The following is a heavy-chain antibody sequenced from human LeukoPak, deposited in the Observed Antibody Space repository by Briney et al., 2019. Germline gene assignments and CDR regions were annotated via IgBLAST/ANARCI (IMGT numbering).Heavy chain of an antibody. CDR1: GFTFSSYA. V-gene: IGHV3-30-3*01. CDR3: ARVRGHLWFGESPLDY. J-gene: IGHJ4*02. Sequence: GGSLRLSCAASGFTFSSYAMHWVRQAPGKGLEWVAVISYDGSNKYYADSVKGRFTISRDNSKNTLYLQMNSLRAEDTAVYYCARVRGHLWFGESPLDYWGQGTLVTVSS. CDR2: ISYDGSNK. D-gene: IGHD3-10*01.